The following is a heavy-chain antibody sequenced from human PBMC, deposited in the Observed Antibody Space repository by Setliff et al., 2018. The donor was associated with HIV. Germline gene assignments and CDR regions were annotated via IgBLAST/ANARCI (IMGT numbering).Heavy chain of an antibody. Sequence: SVKVSCKASGGTFSSYAISWVRQAPGQGLEWMGGITPLLGTTNYAQKFQGRVTITRNTSISTAYMELSSLRSEDTAVYYCARGGTSSNWFGPWGQGTLVTVSS. J-gene: IGHJ5*02. CDR1: GGTFSSYA. D-gene: IGHD2-2*01. CDR3: ARGGTSSNWFGP. CDR2: ITPLLGTT. V-gene: IGHV1-69*10.